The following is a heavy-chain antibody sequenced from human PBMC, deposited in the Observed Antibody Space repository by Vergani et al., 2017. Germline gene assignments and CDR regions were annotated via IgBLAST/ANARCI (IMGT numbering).Heavy chain of an antibody. CDR1: GFTFSSYA. Sequence: QVQLVESGGGVVQPGRSLRLSCAASGFTFSSYAMHWVRQAPGKGLEWVAVISYDGSNKYYADSVKGRFTISRDNSKNTLYLQMNSLRAEDTAVYYCARWGGKTDYWGQGTLVTVSS. CDR2: ISYDGSNK. V-gene: IGHV3-30-3*01. CDR3: ARWGGKTDY. J-gene: IGHJ4*02. D-gene: IGHD3-10*01.